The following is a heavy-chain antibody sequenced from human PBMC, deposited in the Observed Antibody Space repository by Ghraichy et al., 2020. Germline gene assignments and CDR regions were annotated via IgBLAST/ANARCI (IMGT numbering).Heavy chain of an antibody. Sequence: GGSLRLSCAASGFTFDDYAMHWVRQAPGKGLEWVSGISWNSGSIDYADSVKGRFTISRDHAKKFLYLQMNSLRAEDTALYYCAKDMGHGQTLFDYWGQGTLVTVSS. D-gene: IGHD2-8*01. V-gene: IGHV3-9*01. CDR1: GFTFDDYA. CDR2: ISWNSGSI. J-gene: IGHJ4*02. CDR3: AKDMGHGQTLFDY.